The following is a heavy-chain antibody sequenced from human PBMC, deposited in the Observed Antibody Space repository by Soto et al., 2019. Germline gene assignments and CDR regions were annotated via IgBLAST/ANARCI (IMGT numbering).Heavy chain of an antibody. V-gene: IGHV3-21*01. CDR1: GFTFSSYS. CDR3: ARDFGYSSSFNYYYYGMDV. D-gene: IGHD6-13*01. CDR2: ISSSSSYI. Sequence: GGSLRLSCAASGFTFSSYSMSWVRQAPGKGLEWVSSISSSSSYIYYADSVKGRFTISRDNAKNSLYLQMNSLRAEDTAVYYCARDFGYSSSFNYYYYGMDVWGQGTTVTVSS. J-gene: IGHJ6*02.